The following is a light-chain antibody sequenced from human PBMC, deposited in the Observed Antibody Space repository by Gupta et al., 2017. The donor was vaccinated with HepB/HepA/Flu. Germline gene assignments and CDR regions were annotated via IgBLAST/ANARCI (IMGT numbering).Light chain of an antibody. V-gene: IGKV3-11*01. CDR3: QQRSNWPPIT. J-gene: IGKJ5*01. CDR1: QSVSSY. Sequence: EIVLTQSPATLSLSSGERATLSCRASQSVSSYLAWYQQKPGQAPRLLIYDASNRATGIPARFSGNGSGTDFTLTISSLEPEDFAVYYCQQRSNWPPITFGQGTRLEIK. CDR2: DAS.